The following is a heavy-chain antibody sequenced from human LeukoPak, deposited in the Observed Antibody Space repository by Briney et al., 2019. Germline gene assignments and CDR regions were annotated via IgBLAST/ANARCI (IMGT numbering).Heavy chain of an antibody. J-gene: IGHJ4*02. Sequence: GGSLRLSCAASGFSFSSRWMHWVRQAPGKGLVWVSRINADGTITTYADSVKGRFTISRDNAKNTLYLQMNGLRADDTAVYYCVRDLGPGDSWGQGTLVTVSS. CDR3: VRDLGPGDS. D-gene: IGHD3-10*01. CDR2: INADGTIT. V-gene: IGHV3-74*03. CDR1: GFSFSSRW.